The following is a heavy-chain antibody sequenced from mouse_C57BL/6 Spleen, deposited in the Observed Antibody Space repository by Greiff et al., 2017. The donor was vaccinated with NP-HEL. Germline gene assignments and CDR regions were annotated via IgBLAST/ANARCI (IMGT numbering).Heavy chain of an antibody. Sequence: VQLQQSGPELVKPGDSVKISCKASGYSFTGYFMNWVMQSHGKSLEWIGRINPYNGDTFYNQKFKGKATLTVDKSSSTAHMELRSLTSEDSAVYYCARDYGNYEAWFAYWGQGTLVTVSA. V-gene: IGHV1-20*01. J-gene: IGHJ3*01. D-gene: IGHD2-1*01. CDR2: INPYNGDT. CDR1: GYSFTGYF. CDR3: ARDYGNYEAWFAY.